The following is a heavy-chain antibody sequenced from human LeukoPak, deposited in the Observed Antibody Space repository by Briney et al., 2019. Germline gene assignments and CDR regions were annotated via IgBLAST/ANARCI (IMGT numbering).Heavy chain of an antibody. CDR3: ARGLRYSYGYYYFDY. D-gene: IGHD5-18*01. J-gene: IGHJ4*02. Sequence: SETLSLTCTVSGGSISSGGYYWSWIRQPPGKGLEWIGYIYHSGSTNYNPSLKSRVTISVDTSKNQFSLKLSSVTAADTAVYYCARGLRYSYGYYYFDYWGQGTLVTVSS. V-gene: IGHV4-30-2*01. CDR2: IYHSGST. CDR1: GGSISSGGYY.